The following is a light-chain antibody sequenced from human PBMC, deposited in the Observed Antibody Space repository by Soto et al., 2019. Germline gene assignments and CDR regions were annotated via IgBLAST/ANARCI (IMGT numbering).Light chain of an antibody. Sequence: QSALTQPPSVSGSPGQSVAISCTGTSSDVGSYNRVSWYQQPPGAAPKLMIYEVSNRPSGVPDRFSGSKSGNTASLTISGLQDEDAADYCCNSYTGSSTYVFGAGTKLTVL. CDR1: SSDVGSYNR. CDR2: EVS. CDR3: NSYTGSSTYV. V-gene: IGLV2-18*02. J-gene: IGLJ1*01.